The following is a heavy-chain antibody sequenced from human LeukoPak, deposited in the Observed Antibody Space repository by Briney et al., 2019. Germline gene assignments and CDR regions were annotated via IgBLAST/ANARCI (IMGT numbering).Heavy chain of an antibody. V-gene: IGHV3-23*01. CDR3: AKGAYDYIEMGYFDY. J-gene: IGHJ4*02. D-gene: IGHD5-12*01. CDR2: IVASSGST. Sequence: GGSLRLSCAASGFSLSNSAMSWVRQAPGKGLEWLSLIVASSGSTFYADSVKGRSTISRDNSKNTLYLQMNSLRADDTAVYYCAKGAYDYIEMGYFDYWGQGTLVTVSS. CDR1: GFSLSNSA.